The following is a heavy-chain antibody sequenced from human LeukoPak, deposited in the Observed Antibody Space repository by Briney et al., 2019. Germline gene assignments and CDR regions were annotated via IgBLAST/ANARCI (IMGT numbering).Heavy chain of an antibody. J-gene: IGHJ4*02. CDR3: ARDLRGYSYGYDVGY. CDR2: IWYDGSNK. Sequence: PGGSLRLSCAASGFTFSSYGMHWVRQAPGKGLEWAAVIWYDGSNKYYADSVKGRLTISRDNSKNTLYLQMNSLRAEDTAVYYCARDLRGYSYGYDVGYWGQGTLVTVSS. V-gene: IGHV3-33*01. CDR1: GFTFSSYG. D-gene: IGHD5-18*01.